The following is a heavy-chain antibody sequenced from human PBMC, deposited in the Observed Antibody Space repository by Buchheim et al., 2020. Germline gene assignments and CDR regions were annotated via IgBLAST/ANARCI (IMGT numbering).Heavy chain of an antibody. CDR1: GFTVSNTY. CDR2: IYSGGNT. Sequence: EVQLVESGGGLVQPGGSLRLSCAASGFTVSNTYLTWVRQAPGRGLEWVSVIYSGGNTHHADSVKGRFTISRGNSKNTLFLQMNSLRAEDTAMYYCAGGSEYSSGWLDYWGQGTL. CDR3: AGGSEYSSGWLDY. V-gene: IGHV3-66*01. J-gene: IGHJ4*02. D-gene: IGHD6-19*01.